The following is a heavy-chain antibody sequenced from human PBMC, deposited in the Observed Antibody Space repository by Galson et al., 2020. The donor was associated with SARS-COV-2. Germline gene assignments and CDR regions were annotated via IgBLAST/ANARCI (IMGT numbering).Heavy chain of an antibody. J-gene: IGHJ1*01. V-gene: IGHV3-13*01. CDR1: GFTFINYD. D-gene: IGHD3-22*01. CDR3: ARGPINSDSSGYYYGQGYFQH. Sequence: GESLKISCAASGFTFINYDMHWVRQVTGKGLEWVSAVNTAGDTYYRGSVKGRFTVSRENAKKSFYLQMNSLRAGDTAVYYCARGPINSDSSGYYYGQGYFQHWGQGTLVVVSS. CDR2: VNTAGDT.